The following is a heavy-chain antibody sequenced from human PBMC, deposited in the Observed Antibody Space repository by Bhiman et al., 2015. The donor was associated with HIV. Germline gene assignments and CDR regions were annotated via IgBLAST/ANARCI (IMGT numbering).Heavy chain of an antibody. Sequence: EVQLVESGGGLVKPGGSLRLSCAASGFTFSIYSMNWVRQAPGKGLEWVSSISSSSSYIYYADSVKGRFTISRGNAKNSLYLQVNSLRAEDTAVYYCAREFTGYSSSNFDYWGQGTLVTVSS. CDR1: GFTFSIYS. CDR2: ISSSSSYI. D-gene: IGHD6-13*01. V-gene: IGHV3-21*01. CDR3: AREFTGYSSSNFDY. J-gene: IGHJ4*02.